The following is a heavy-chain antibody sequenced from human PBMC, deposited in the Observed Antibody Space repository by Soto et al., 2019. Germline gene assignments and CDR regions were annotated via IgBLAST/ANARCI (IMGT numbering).Heavy chain of an antibody. J-gene: IGHJ4*02. CDR1: GYSFTSYW. Sequence: GESLKISCKGSGYSFTSYWIGWVRQMPGKGLERMGIIYPGDSDTRYSPSFQGQVTISADKSITTTYLQWSSLKASDTAIYYCARLFDTSGWYDYWGQGTLVRLL. D-gene: IGHD6-19*01. CDR2: IYPGDSDT. V-gene: IGHV5-51*01. CDR3: ARLFDTSGWYDY.